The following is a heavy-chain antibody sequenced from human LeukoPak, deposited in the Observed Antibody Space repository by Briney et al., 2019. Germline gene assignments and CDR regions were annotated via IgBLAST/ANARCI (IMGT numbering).Heavy chain of an antibody. Sequence: ASVKVSCKASGYTFTGYNMQWRRQAPRQGLEWMGWINPNSGGTNYAQKFQGRVAMTRDTSISTAYMELSRLRSDDTAVYYCARDGHFDYWGQGTVVSVSS. J-gene: IGHJ4*02. CDR2: INPNSGGT. CDR3: ARDGHFDY. V-gene: IGHV1-2*02. CDR1: GYTFTGYN.